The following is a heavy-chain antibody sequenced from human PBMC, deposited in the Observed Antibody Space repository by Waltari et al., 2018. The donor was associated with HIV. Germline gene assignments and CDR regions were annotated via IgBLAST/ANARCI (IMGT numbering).Heavy chain of an antibody. Sequence: QVTLTESGPALLNATQTLTLTCNVSVFSTTTSGLCVSWIRQLPGKALEWLAFIDWEDNKFFSPSLKTRLTISKDSFRNQVVLTMTNMDPVDTGSYFCARTKYYASGTYYNGAFDVWGQGTMVTVSS. CDR2: IDWEDNK. J-gene: IGHJ3*01. CDR3: ARTKYYASGTYYNGAFDV. CDR1: VFSTTTSGLC. D-gene: IGHD3-10*01. V-gene: IGHV2-70*01.